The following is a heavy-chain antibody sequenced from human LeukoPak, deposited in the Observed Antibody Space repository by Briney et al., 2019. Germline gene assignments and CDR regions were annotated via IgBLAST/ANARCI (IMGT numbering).Heavy chain of an antibody. CDR3: AKCKQQLVLHY. Sequence: SGGSLRLSCAASGFTFSSYAMSWVRQAPGKGLEWVSAIRGSGGSTYYADYVKGRFTISRDNSKNTLYLQMNSLRAEDTAVYYCAKCKQQLVLHYWGQGTLVTVSS. CDR2: IRGSGGST. J-gene: IGHJ4*02. V-gene: IGHV3-23*01. CDR1: GFTFSSYA. D-gene: IGHD6-13*01.